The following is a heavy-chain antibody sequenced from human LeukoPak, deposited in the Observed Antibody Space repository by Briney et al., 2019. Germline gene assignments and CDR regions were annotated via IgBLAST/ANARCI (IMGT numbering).Heavy chain of an antibody. CDR3: ARANNSSWHN. J-gene: IGHJ4*02. CDR2: IKPDGSAE. CDR1: GFSFSDYW. Sequence: GGSLRLSCAASGFSFSDYWVSWVRQAPGRGLEWEANIKPDGSAEYYAASVKGRFTVSRDNAKNSLYLQMNSLRVEDTAVYYCARANNSSWHNWGQGTLVTVSS. V-gene: IGHV3-7*01. D-gene: IGHD6-13*01.